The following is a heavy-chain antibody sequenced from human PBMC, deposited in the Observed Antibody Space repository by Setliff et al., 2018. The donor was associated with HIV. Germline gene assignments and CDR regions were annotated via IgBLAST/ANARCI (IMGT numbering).Heavy chain of an antibody. V-gene: IGHV4-39*01. CDR2: IYYSGST. D-gene: IGHD3-3*01. J-gene: IGHJ5*02. CDR1: GGSINSGTYY. CDR3: ARPLLRFLEWPPSWFDP. Sequence: SETLSLTCTVSGGSINSGTYYWGWIRQPPGKGLEWIGRIYYSGSTYYNPSLKSRVTISIDTSKNQFSLKMSSVTAADTAMYYCARPLLRFLEWPPSWFDPWGQGTLVTVSS.